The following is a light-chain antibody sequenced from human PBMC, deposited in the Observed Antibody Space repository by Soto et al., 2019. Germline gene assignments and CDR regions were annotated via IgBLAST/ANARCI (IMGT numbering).Light chain of an antibody. J-gene: IGKJ1*01. Sequence: EIVLTQSPGTLSLSPGERATRSFRASQSVSSYLAWYQQKPRQAPRLLIYGASNRATGIPDRLSGSASGTDFTLTISRMEPEDSAVYYCQQYGSPGTFGHGTKVDIK. CDR1: QSVSSY. V-gene: IGKV3-20*01. CDR3: QQYGSPGT. CDR2: GAS.